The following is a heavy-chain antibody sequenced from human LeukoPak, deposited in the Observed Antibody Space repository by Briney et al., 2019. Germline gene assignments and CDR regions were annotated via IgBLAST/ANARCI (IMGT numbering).Heavy chain of an antibody. CDR3: TTEGGHLHSNPFDY. V-gene: IGHV3-15*01. CDR1: GFIFTNGW. J-gene: IGHJ4*02. D-gene: IGHD2-15*01. CDR2: IKSKTYGGAT. Sequence: GGSLRLSCAASGFIFTNGWMSWVRQAPGKGLEWVGHIKSKTYGGATDYAAPVKGRFTISRDDSKTTVFLQMNSLKSEDTAVCYCTTEGGHLHSNPFDYWGQGTLVTVSS.